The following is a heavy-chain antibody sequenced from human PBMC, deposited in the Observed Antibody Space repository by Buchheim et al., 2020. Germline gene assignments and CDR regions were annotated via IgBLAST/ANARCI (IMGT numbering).Heavy chain of an antibody. J-gene: IGHJ4*02. Sequence: QVQLQQWGAGLLKPSDPLSLPCAVYGGSFSGYYWSWIRQPPGKGLDWIGEINHSGSTNYNPSLKSRVTISVDTSKNQFSLKLSSVTAADTAVYYCARGNSGSEFDYWGQGTL. D-gene: IGHD1-14*01. CDR1: GGSFSGYY. CDR2: INHSGST. V-gene: IGHV4-34*01. CDR3: ARGNSGSEFDY.